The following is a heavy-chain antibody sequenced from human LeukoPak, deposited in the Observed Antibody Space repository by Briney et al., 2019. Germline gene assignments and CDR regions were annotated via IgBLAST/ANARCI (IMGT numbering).Heavy chain of an antibody. CDR1: GFTFDDYA. CDR2: ISWNSGSI. J-gene: IGHJ3*02. Sequence: GGSLRLSCAASGFTFDDYAMHWVRQAPGKGLEWVSGISWNSGSIGYADSVKGRFTISRDNAKNFLYLQMNSLRAEDTALYYCAKDLGPDAAFDIWGQGTMVTVSS. V-gene: IGHV3-9*01. CDR3: AKDLGPDAAFDI.